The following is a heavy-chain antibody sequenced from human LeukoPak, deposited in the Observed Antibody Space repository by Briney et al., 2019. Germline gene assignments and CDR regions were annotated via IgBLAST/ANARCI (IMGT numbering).Heavy chain of an antibody. Sequence: PGGSLRLSCAASGFTFSSYSMNWVRQAPGKGLEWVSSIGSSSSYIYYADSVKGRFTISRDNAKNSLYLQMNSLRAEDTAVYYCAITEISGMDVWGQGTTVTVSS. J-gene: IGHJ6*02. CDR1: GFTFSSYS. CDR2: IGSSSSYI. CDR3: AITEISGMDV. V-gene: IGHV3-21*01. D-gene: IGHD2/OR15-2a*01.